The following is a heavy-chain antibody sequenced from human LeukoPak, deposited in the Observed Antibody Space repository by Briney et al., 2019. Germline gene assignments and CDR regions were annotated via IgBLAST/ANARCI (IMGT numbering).Heavy chain of an antibody. Sequence: PSETLSLTCSVSGGSISPYYWSWIRQSLKKGLEWIGYIYYSGNTNYNPSLKSRVTISVDTSKNQVYLNLSSVTAADTAVYYCAKVGGAGHFEYWGQGTLVTVSS. CDR3: AKVGGAGHFEY. J-gene: IGHJ4*02. V-gene: IGHV4-59*01. D-gene: IGHD1-26*01. CDR2: IYYSGNT. CDR1: GGSISPYY.